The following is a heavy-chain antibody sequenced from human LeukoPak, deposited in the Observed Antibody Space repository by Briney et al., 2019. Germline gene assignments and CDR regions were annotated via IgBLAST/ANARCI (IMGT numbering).Heavy chain of an antibody. CDR2: IHPEGNEK. CDR3: ARGDAFSGDH. J-gene: IGHJ4*02. V-gene: IGHV3-7*04. CDR1: GFTFCDFW. Sequence: QPGGSLRLSCAVSGFTFCDFWMSWVRQAPGRGLEWVANIHPEGNEKYHVESVKGRFTISRDNAKNSLFLQMDGLRVEDTAVYYCARGDAFSGDHWGQGTLVTVSS.